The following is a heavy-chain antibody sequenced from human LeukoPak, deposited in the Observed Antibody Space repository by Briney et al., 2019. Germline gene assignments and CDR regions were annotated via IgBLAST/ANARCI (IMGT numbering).Heavy chain of an antibody. J-gene: IGHJ5*02. CDR2: INTDGSIT. Sequence: GGSLRLSCAASGFTFSNAWMHWVRQAPGKGLVWVSRINTDGSITTYADSVKGRFTISRDNAKNTLYLQMNSLRDEDTAVYYFASLGTLVPWGQGTLVTVSS. CDR1: GFTFSNAW. V-gene: IGHV3-74*01. CDR3: ASLGTLVP. D-gene: IGHD3-9*01.